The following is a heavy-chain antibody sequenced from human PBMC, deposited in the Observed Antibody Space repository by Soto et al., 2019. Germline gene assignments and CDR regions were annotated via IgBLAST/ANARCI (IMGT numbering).Heavy chain of an antibody. CDR3: ARGPLE. J-gene: IGHJ4*02. V-gene: IGHV1-2*02. CDR2: IDPDSGDT. Sequence: ASVKVSCKASGYTFTGYYLHWVRQAPGQGPEWVGKIDPDSGDTDQSQKFQGRVTLTRDTAIDTAYMELTRLTLDDTAIYYCARGPLEWGQGTLVTDS. CDR1: GYTFTGYY.